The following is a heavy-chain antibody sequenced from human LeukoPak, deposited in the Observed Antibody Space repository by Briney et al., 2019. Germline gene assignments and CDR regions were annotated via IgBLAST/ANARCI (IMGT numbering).Heavy chain of an antibody. CDR1: GFTFSSYA. CDR2: ISYDGSNK. Sequence: GGSLRLSCAASGFTFSSYAMHWVRQAPGKGLEWVAVISYDGSNKYYADSVKGRFTISRDNSKTTVYLQMNSLRAEDTAVFYCAKGISYFDYWGQGSLVTVSS. CDR3: AKGISYFDY. V-gene: IGHV3-30*04. J-gene: IGHJ4*02.